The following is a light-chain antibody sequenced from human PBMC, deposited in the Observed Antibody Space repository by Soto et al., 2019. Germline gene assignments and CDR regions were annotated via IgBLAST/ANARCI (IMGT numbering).Light chain of an antibody. CDR2: GAS. CDR3: QQYGSSVFT. Sequence: ETVLTQSPGTLSLSPGETATLSCRASQTVTTNYLAWYQQKPDQAPRLLIYGASSRATGIPDRFSSSGSGTDFTLTISRLEPEDFAVYYCQQYGSSVFTFGQGTKLEIK. J-gene: IGKJ2*01. CDR1: QTVTTNY. V-gene: IGKV3-20*01.